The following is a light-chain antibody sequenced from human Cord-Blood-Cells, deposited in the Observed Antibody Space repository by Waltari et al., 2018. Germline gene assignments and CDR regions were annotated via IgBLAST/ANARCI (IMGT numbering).Light chain of an antibody. Sequence: QSALTQPASVSGSPGQSITISCTGTSSDVGGYNYVSWYQQHTGKAPKLMIYDVSKRPSGVSNRFSGSKSGNTASLTSSGLQAEDEADYYCSSYTSSSTVVFGGGTKLTVL. CDR3: SSYTSSSTVV. V-gene: IGLV2-14*01. CDR2: DVS. J-gene: IGLJ2*01. CDR1: SSDVGGYNY.